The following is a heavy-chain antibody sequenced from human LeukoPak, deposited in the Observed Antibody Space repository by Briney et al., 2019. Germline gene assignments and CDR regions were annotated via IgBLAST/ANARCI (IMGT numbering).Heavy chain of an antibody. D-gene: IGHD3-22*01. V-gene: IGHV5-51*01. CDR2: IYPDDSAT. CDR3: ARLHLYNTGGYSLYYFAY. Sequence: GESLKISCKGSGYIFSNYWIGWVRQMPGKGLEWMGIIYPDDSATRYSPSFHGQVTISADKSISTAYLQWSSLKASDTAIYYCARLHLYNTGGYSLYYFAYWGQGTLVTVSS. CDR1: GYIFSNYW. J-gene: IGHJ4*02.